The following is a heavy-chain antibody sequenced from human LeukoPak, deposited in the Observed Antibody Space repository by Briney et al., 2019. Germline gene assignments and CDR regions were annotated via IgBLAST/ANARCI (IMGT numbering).Heavy chain of an antibody. V-gene: IGHV3-33*01. Sequence: GRSLRLSCAASGFTFSSYGMHWVRQAPGKGLEGVAVIWYDGSNKYYADSVKGRFTISRDNSKNTLYLQMNSLRAEDTAVYYCAREITPGIAVAGTGEYFQHWGQGTLVTVSS. J-gene: IGHJ1*01. D-gene: IGHD6-19*01. CDR2: IWYDGSNK. CDR3: AREITPGIAVAGTGEYFQH. CDR1: GFTFSSYG.